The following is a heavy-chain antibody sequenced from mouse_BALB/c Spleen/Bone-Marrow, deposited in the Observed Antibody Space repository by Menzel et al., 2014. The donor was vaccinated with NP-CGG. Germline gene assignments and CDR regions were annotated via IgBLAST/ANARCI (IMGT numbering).Heavy chain of an antibody. Sequence: QVQLQQSDAELVKPGASVKISCKASGYTFTDHAIHWVKQKPEQGLEWIGYISPGNGDIKYNEKFKGKATLTADKSSSTAYMHLNSLTSEDAAVYFCKYNISGSSRGFVYWGQGSLVTVSP. CDR2: ISPGNGDI. CDR1: GYTFTDHA. CDR3: KYNISGSSRGFVY. V-gene: IGHV1S53*02. J-gene: IGHJ3*01. D-gene: IGHD1-1*01.